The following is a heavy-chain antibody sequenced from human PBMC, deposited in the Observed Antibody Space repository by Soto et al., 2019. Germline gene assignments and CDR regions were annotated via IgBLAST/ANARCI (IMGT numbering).Heavy chain of an antibody. D-gene: IGHD6-19*01. CDR3: ARDLGFSSSGWYVDY. Sequence: XTLSLPCAVSGGSVSSSNWWSWVLQPPVKGLEWIWEIYHSGSTNYNPSLKSRVTISVDKSKNQFSLKLSSVTAADTAVYYCARDLGFSSSGWYVDYWGQGTLATVSS. CDR1: GGSVSSSNW. V-gene: IGHV4-4*02. J-gene: IGHJ4*02. CDR2: IYHSGST.